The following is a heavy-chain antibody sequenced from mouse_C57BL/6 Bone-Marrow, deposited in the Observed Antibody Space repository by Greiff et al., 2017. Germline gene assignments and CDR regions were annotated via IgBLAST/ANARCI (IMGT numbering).Heavy chain of an antibody. CDR2: FHPYNDDT. V-gene: IGHV1-47*01. CDR1: GYTFTTYP. J-gene: IGHJ2*01. D-gene: IGHD5-1*01. Sequence: VKLVESGAELVKPGASVKMSCKASGYTFTTYPIEWMKQNHGKSLEWIGNFHPYNDDTKYNEKFKGKATLTVEKSSNTVYLELSRLTSDSSAVYYCARSSTFFYYFDYWGQGTTLTVSS. CDR3: ARSSTFFYYFDY.